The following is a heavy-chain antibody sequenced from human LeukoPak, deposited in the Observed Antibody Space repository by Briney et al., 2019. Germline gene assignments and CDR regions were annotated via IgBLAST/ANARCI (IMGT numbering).Heavy chain of an antibody. D-gene: IGHD2-15*01. CDR2: IIPILGIA. CDR1: GGTFSSYA. CDR3: ATLGHCSGGSCYSKLKRSDY. J-gene: IGHJ4*02. Sequence: WASVKVSCKASGGTFSSYAISWVRQAPGQGLEWMGRIIPILGIANYAQKFQGRVTITADKSTSTAYMELSSLRSEDTAVYYCATLGHCSGGSCYSKLKRSDYWGQGTLVTVSS. V-gene: IGHV1-69*04.